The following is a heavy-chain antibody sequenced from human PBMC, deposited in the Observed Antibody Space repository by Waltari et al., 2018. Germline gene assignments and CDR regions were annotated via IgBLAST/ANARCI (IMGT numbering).Heavy chain of an antibody. J-gene: IGHJ4*02. CDR3: AREFRGTAAAGYFDY. V-gene: IGHV3-23*01. CDR1: GFTFSSYA. D-gene: IGHD6-13*01. CDR2: ISGSSGST. Sequence: EVQLLESGGGLVQPGGSLSLSCAASGFTFSSYAMSWVRQAPGKGLEWVSAISGSSGSTYYADSVKGRFTISRDNSKNTLYLQMNSLRAEDTAVYYCAREFRGTAAAGYFDYWGQGTLVTVSS.